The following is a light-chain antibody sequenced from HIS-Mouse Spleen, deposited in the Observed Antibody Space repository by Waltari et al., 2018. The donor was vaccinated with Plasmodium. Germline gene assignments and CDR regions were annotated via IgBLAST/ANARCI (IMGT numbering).Light chain of an antibody. Sequence: IVLTQSPATPSLSPGERSTLSCRASQSVSSTHLSWYQQKPGQAPRLLIYGASSRATGIPDRFSGSGSGTDFTLTISRLEPEDFAVYYCQQYGSSPQITFGGGTKVEIK. V-gene: IGKV3-20*01. J-gene: IGKJ4*01. CDR2: GAS. CDR3: QQYGSSPQIT. CDR1: QSVSSTH.